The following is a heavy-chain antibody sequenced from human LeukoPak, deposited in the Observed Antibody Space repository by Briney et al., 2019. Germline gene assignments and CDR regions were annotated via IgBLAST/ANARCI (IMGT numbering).Heavy chain of an antibody. Sequence: PGGSLRLSCAASGFTFSSYGMHWVRQAPGKGLEWVAVIWYDGSNKYYAGSVKGRFTISRDNSKNTLYLQMNSLRAEDTAVYYCARDYYDSSGPESGYWGQGTLVTVSS. V-gene: IGHV3-33*01. CDR1: GFTFSSYG. CDR2: IWYDGSNK. D-gene: IGHD3-22*01. J-gene: IGHJ4*02. CDR3: ARDYYDSSGPESGY.